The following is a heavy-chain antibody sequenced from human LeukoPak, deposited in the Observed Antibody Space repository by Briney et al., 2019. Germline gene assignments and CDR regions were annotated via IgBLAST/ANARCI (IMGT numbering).Heavy chain of an antibody. Sequence: ASVKVSCKASGYTFTGYYMHWVRQAPGQGLEWMGWINPNSGGTNYPQKFQGRVTMTRDTSISTAYMELSRLRSDDTAVYYCARGLPDRYYYGSGSYLDYWGQGTLVTVSS. CDR1: GYTFTGYY. D-gene: IGHD3-10*01. CDR2: INPNSGGT. CDR3: ARGLPDRYYYGSGSYLDY. J-gene: IGHJ4*02. V-gene: IGHV1-2*02.